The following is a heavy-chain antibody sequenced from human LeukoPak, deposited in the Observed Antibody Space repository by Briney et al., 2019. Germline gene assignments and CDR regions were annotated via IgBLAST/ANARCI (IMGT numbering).Heavy chain of an antibody. CDR2: IYPGDSDT. CDR1: GYSFTDYW. CDR3: ARHSGSSSSGADY. V-gene: IGHV5-51*01. D-gene: IGHD6-6*01. Sequence: PGESLQISCKGFGYSFTDYWIDWVRQLPGKGLEWMGIIYPGDSDTRYSPSFQGQVTISADKSISTAYLQWSSLKASATSMYFCARHSGSSSSGADYWGQGTLVTVSS. J-gene: IGHJ4*02.